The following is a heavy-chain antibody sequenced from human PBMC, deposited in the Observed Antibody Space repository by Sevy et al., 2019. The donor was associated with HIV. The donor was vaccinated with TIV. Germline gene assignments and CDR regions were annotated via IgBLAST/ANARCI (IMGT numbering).Heavy chain of an antibody. CDR3: ARGGDFNDRSAKRDFDY. J-gene: IGHJ4*02. CDR1: GFTFSNYG. Sequence: GGSLRLSCAASGFTFSNYGMHWVRQAPGKGLEWVAVIWNDGSNKYYADSVKGRFTISRDNSKNTLYLQMNSLRVEDTAVYFCARGGDFNDRSAKRDFDYWGQGTPSPSPQ. D-gene: IGHD3-22*01. CDR2: IWNDGSNK. V-gene: IGHV3-33*01.